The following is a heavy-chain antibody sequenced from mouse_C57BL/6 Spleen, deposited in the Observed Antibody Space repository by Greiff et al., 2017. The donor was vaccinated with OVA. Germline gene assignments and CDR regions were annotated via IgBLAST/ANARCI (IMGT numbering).Heavy chain of an antibody. CDR2: INPNNGGT. V-gene: IGHV1-22*01. CDR3: ARKWGKFYDCGPSWFAY. CDR1: GYTFTDYN. Sequence: EVQLQQSGPELVKPGASVKMSCKASGYTFTDYNMHWVKQSHGKSLEWIGYINPNNGGTSYNQKFKGKATLTVNKSSSTAYMELRSLTSEDAAVYYCARKWGKFYDCGPSWFAYWGQGTLVTVSA. D-gene: IGHD2-4*01. J-gene: IGHJ3*01.